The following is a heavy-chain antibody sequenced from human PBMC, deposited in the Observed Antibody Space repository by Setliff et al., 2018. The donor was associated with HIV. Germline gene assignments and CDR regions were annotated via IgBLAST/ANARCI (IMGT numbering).Heavy chain of an antibody. CDR3: ARDLRWLRIRFSDAFDI. D-gene: IGHD5-12*01. Sequence: ASVKVSCKASGYTFTSYGIRWVRQAPGQGLEWMGWISAYNGNTNYAQRLQGRVTMTTDTSTNTAYMELRSLRSDDTAVYYCARDLRWLRIRFSDAFDIWGQGTMVTVSS. CDR1: GYTFTSYG. V-gene: IGHV1-18*01. J-gene: IGHJ3*02. CDR2: ISAYNGNT.